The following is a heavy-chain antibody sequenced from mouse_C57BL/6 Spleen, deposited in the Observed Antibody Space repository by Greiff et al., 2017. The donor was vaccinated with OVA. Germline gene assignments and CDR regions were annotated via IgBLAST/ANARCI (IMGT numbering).Heavy chain of an antibody. Sequence: EVKLMESEGGLVQPGRSMKLSCTASGFTFSDYYMAWVRQVPEKGLEWVANINYDGSSTYYLDSLKSRFIISRDNTKNILYLQMSSLKSEDTATYYCARKFYAMDYWGQGTSVTVSS. CDR3: ARKFYAMDY. CDR1: GFTFSDYY. CDR2: INYDGSST. J-gene: IGHJ4*01. V-gene: IGHV5-16*01.